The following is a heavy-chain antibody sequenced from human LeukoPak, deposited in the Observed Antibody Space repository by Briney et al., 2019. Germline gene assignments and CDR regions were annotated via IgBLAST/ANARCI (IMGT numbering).Heavy chain of an antibody. J-gene: IGHJ4*02. CDR3: ARGRRYFDY. Sequence: SETLSLTCTVSGGSINSYSWSWILQPPGKGLEWIGFVYYSGSTNCNPSLKSRVTISVDTSKTQFSLKLSSVTAADTAVYYCARGRRYFDYWGQGTLVTVSS. CDR2: VYYSGST. V-gene: IGHV4-59*01. CDR1: GGSINSYS.